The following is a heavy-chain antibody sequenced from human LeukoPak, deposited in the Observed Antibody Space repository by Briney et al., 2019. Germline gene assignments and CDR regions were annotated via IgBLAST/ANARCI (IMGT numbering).Heavy chain of an antibody. D-gene: IGHD1-26*01. Sequence: PGGSLRLSCAASGFTFSTYGMHWVRQAPGKGLEYVSAINSNGGSTCYANSVKGRFTISRDNSKNTLYLQMGSLRAEDMAVYYCARDLSGSYSFDYWGQGTLVTVSS. V-gene: IGHV3-64*01. CDR1: GFTFSTYG. CDR2: INSNGGST. J-gene: IGHJ4*02. CDR3: ARDLSGSYSFDY.